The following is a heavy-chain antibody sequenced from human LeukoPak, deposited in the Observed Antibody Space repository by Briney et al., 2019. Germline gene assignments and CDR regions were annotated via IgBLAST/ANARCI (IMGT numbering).Heavy chain of an antibody. Sequence: GGSLRLSWAASGFTFSTYWMSWVRQAPGKGLDWVANIKQDGSEKYYVDSGKGRFTISRDNAKNSLYLQMNSLRAEDTGVYYCARDRGCSSTSCYWYYHYYMDVWGKGTTVTVSS. CDR3: ARDRGCSSTSCYWYYHYYMDV. D-gene: IGHD2-2*01. CDR2: IKQDGSEK. CDR1: GFTFSTYW. J-gene: IGHJ6*03. V-gene: IGHV3-7*01.